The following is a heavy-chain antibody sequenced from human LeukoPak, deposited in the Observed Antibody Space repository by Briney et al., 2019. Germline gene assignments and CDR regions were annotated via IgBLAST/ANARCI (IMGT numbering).Heavy chain of an antibody. Sequence: GGSLRLSCAASGFTFTNYAVSWVRQAPGKGLEWVSAAGSGGGTWYADFVKGRFTISRDNSGSTLSLQMNSLRVQATAVYYCASRTWTGAGYYAFDIWGQGTMVTVSP. CDR1: GFTFTNYA. CDR2: AGSGGGT. D-gene: IGHD3/OR15-3a*01. CDR3: ASRTWTGAGYYAFDI. J-gene: IGHJ3*02. V-gene: IGHV3-23*01.